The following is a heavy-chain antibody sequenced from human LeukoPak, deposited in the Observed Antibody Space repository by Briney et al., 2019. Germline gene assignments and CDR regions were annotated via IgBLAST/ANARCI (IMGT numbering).Heavy chain of an antibody. D-gene: IGHD6-19*01. CDR3: ARDSSGWYGDAFDI. Sequence: GGSLRLSCAASGFTFSSYGMHWVRQAPGKGLEWVAVIWYDGSNKYYADSVKGRFTISRDNSKNTLYLQMNSLRAEDTAAYYCARDSSGWYGDAFDIWGQGTMVTVSS. V-gene: IGHV3-33*01. J-gene: IGHJ3*02. CDR1: GFTFSSYG. CDR2: IWYDGSNK.